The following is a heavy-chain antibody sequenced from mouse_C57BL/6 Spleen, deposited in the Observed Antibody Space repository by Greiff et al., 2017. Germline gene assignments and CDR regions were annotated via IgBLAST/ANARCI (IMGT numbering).Heavy chain of an antibody. CDR3: ARESNYYGSSYDYFDY. CDR1: GYTFTSYW. V-gene: IGHV1-72*01. D-gene: IGHD1-1*01. CDR2: IDPNGGGT. J-gene: IGHJ2*01. Sequence: VQLQQPGAELVKPGASVKLSCKASGYTFTSYWMHWVKQRPGRGLEWIGRIDPNGGGTKYNEKFKSKATLTVDKPSSTAYMQLSSLPSEDSAVYYCARESNYYGSSYDYFDYWGQGTTLTVSS.